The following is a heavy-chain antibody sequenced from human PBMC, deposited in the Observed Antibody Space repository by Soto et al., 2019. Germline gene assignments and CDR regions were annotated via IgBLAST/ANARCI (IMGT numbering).Heavy chain of an antibody. D-gene: IGHD1-26*01. CDR3: ARWREVSPTPRYYYAIDI. J-gene: IGHJ6*04. CDR2: INHSGST. V-gene: IGHV4-34*01. Sequence: SETLSLTCALYGGSFSGYYWSWICQPPGKGLEWIGEINHSGSTNYNPSLKSRVTISVDTSKKQFSLKLSSVTAPDTAAYHCARWREVSPTPRYYYAIDISREGSTGTGAS. CDR1: GGSFSGYY.